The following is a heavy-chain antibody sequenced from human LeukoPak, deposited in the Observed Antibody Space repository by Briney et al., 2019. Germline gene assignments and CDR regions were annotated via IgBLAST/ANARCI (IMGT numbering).Heavy chain of an antibody. J-gene: IGHJ4*02. CDR2: IYYSGST. CDR3: ARVGVGYCSGGSCDYFDY. D-gene: IGHD2-15*01. Sequence: SETLSLTCTVSGGSISSYYWSWLRQPPGKGLEWLGYIYYSGSTNYNPSLKSRVTISVDTSKNQFSLKLSSVTAADTAVYYCARVGVGYCSGGSCDYFDYWGQGTLVTVSS. V-gene: IGHV4-59*01. CDR1: GGSISSYY.